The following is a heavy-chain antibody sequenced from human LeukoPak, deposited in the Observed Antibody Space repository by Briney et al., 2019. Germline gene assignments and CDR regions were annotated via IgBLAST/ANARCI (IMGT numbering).Heavy chain of an antibody. Sequence: GGSLRLSCAASGFTFSSYSMNWVRQAPGKGLEWVSSISSSSSYIDYADSVRGRFTISRDNAKNSLYLQMNSLRAEDPAVYHCAGPGPVVLSGGQGTLVTVSS. CDR2: ISSSSSYI. CDR1: GFTFSSYS. D-gene: IGHD3-16*01. J-gene: IGHJ4*02. CDR3: AGPGPVVLS. V-gene: IGHV3-21*01.